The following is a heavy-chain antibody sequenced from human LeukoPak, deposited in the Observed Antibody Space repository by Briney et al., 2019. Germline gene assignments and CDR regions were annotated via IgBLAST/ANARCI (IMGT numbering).Heavy chain of an antibody. CDR3: AKVAEQPVWDYFDY. V-gene: IGHV3-30*02. D-gene: IGHD6-6*01. J-gene: IGHJ4*02. CDR2: IRYDGSNK. CDR1: GFTFSSYG. Sequence: GGSLRLSCAASGFTFSSYGMHWVRQAPGKGLEWVAFIRYDGSNKYYADSVKGRFTISRDNSKNTLYLQMNSLRAEDTAVYYCAKVAEQPVWDYFDYWGQGTLVTVSS.